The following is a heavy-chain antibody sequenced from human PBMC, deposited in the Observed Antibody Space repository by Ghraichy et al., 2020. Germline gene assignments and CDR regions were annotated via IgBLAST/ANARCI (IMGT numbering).Heavy chain of an antibody. CDR3: AREDTTSSRWLDP. J-gene: IGHJ5*02. CDR2: INLDGGGT. D-gene: IGHD6-6*01. CDR1: GFTFRSHW. V-gene: IGHV3-74*01. Sequence: GGSLRLSCAASGFTFRSHWMHWVRQAPGKGLVWVSRINLDGGGTSYEDSVKGRFTISRDNAKNTLYLQLNSLRVEDTAVYYCAREDTTSSRWLDPWGQGTLVTVSS.